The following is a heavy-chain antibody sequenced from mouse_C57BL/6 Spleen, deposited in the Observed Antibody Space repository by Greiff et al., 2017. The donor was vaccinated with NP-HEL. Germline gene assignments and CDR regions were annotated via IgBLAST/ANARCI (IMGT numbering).Heavy chain of an antibody. CDR2: IHPNSGST. Sequence: QVQLQQPGAELVKPGASVKLSCKASGYTFTSYWMHWVKQRPGQGLEWIGMIHPNSGSTNYNEKFKSKATLTVDKSSSTAYMRLSSLTSEDSAVYYCARDYYGSSPFGCWGQGTTLTVSS. V-gene: IGHV1-64*01. D-gene: IGHD1-1*01. J-gene: IGHJ2*01. CDR1: GYTFTSYW. CDR3: ARDYYGSSPFGC.